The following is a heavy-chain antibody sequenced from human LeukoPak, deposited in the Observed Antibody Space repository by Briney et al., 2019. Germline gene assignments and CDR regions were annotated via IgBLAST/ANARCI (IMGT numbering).Heavy chain of an antibody. J-gene: IGHJ3*02. Sequence: GGSLRLSCAASGFSFDDYAMHWARQTPGKGLEWVSGISWNSGSIAYADSVKGRFTISRDNAKNSLYLQMNSLTAEDTALYYCGRDGSNILTAYAFDIWGQGTMVTVSS. V-gene: IGHV3-9*01. D-gene: IGHD3-9*01. CDR2: ISWNSGSI. CDR1: GFSFDDYA. CDR3: GRDGSNILTAYAFDI.